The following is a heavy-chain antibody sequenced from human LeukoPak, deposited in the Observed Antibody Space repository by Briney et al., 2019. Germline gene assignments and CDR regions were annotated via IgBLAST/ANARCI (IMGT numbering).Heavy chain of an antibody. Sequence: SETLSLTCTVPRGSLSTTSYYWAWIRQPPGKGLERIGSISHSGSTYYNPSLKSRVTISGDTSTNQFSLRLSSVTAADTAVHYCVRLTFYYDGSGYYFDSWGQGTLVAVSS. CDR3: VRLTFYYDGSGYYFDS. V-gene: IGHV4-39*01. CDR1: RGSLSTTSYY. D-gene: IGHD3-22*01. CDR2: ISHSGST. J-gene: IGHJ4*02.